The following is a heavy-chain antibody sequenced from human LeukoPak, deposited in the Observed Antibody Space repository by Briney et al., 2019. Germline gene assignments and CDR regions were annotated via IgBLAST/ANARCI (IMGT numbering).Heavy chain of an antibody. D-gene: IGHD6-13*01. CDR2: ITSNGGTT. CDR1: GFTFNDHG. V-gene: IGHV3-20*04. J-gene: IGHJ4*02. Sequence: GGSLRLSCAASGFTFNDHGMNWVRQAPGKGLEWVSGITSNGGTTGYEDSVRGRFTISRDNAKNSLYLQMNSLRAEDTAVYYCASDSIAAAGTEGDYWGQGTLVTVSS. CDR3: ASDSIAAAGTEGDY.